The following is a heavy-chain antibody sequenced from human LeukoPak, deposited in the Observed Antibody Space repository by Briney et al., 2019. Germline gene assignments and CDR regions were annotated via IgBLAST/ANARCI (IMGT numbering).Heavy chain of an antibody. CDR2: IWYDGSNK. CDR1: GFTFSNYV. D-gene: IGHD1-26*01. J-gene: IGHJ4*02. Sequence: PGRSLRLSCAASGFTFSNYVMHWVRQAPGKGLEWVAVIWYDGSNKYSGDSEKARFTISRDNSKNALYLQMNSLRADDTAMYYCARDSFGSFDNWGQGTLVTVSS. V-gene: IGHV3-33*01. CDR3: ARDSFGSFDN.